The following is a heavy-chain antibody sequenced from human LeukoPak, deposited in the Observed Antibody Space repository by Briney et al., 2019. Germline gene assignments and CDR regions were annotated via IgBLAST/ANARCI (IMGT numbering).Heavy chain of an antibody. CDR1: GGSISSYY. CDR3: ARGRRRYCSGGSCYFFDP. CDR2: IYYSGST. Sequence: SETLSLTCTVSGGSISSYYWSWIRQPPGKGLEWIGYIYYSGSTNYNPSIKSRVTISVDTSKNQFSLKLSSVTAADTAVYYCARGRRRYCSGGSCYFFDPWGQGTLVTVSS. V-gene: IGHV4-59*01. D-gene: IGHD2-15*01. J-gene: IGHJ5*02.